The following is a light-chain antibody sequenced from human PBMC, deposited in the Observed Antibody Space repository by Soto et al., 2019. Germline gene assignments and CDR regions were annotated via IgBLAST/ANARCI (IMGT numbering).Light chain of an antibody. CDR3: CSYAGSIPYV. Sequence: LTHPASGTGSPGEGSTISRTRTRSDVGSYNLVSWYQQHPGKAPKLMIYEGSKRPSGVSNRFSGSKSGNTASLTISGLQAEDEADYYCCSYAGSIPYVFGTGTKVTVL. CDR2: EGS. J-gene: IGLJ1*01. CDR1: RSDVGSYNL. V-gene: IGLV2-23*01.